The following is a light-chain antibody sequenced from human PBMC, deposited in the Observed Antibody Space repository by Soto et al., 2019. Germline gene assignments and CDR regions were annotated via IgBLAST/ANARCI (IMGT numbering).Light chain of an antibody. Sequence: EIVLTQSPAILSLSPGERATLSCRASERVRSRLAWYQQKPGQPPRLLIFDASSRATDIPARFSGSGSGTDFTLTISSLEPEDFAVYYCQQRTNWACTFGPGTRVDIK. CDR1: ERVRSR. CDR2: DAS. V-gene: IGKV3-11*01. J-gene: IGKJ3*01. CDR3: QQRTNWACT.